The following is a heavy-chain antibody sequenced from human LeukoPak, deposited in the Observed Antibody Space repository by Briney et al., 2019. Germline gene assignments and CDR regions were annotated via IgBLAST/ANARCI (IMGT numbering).Heavy chain of an antibody. D-gene: IGHD2-2*01. J-gene: IGHJ4*02. CDR2: INPSGGST. CDR3: ARGYCSSTSCYHVLRFLEWFY. Sequence: ASVKVSCKASGYTFTSYYMHWVRQAPGQGLEWMGIINPSGGSTSYAQKFQGRVTTTRDTSTSTVYMELSSLRSEDTAVYYCARGYCSSTSCYHVLRFLEWFYWGQGTLVTVSS. CDR1: GYTFTSYY. V-gene: IGHV1-46*01.